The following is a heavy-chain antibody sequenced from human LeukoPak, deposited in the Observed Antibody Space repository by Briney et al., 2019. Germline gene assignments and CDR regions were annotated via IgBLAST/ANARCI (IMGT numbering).Heavy chain of an antibody. V-gene: IGHV3-7*01. CDR3: AKGGTTVTTGLFDY. CDR1: GFTFSTYW. CDR2: IKQDGSEK. Sequence: GGSLRLSCATSGFTFSTYWMSWVRQAPGKGLEWVANIKQDGSEKYYVDSVKGRFTISRDNAKNSLYLQMNSLRAEDTAVYYCAKGGTTVTTGLFDYWGQGTLVTVSS. J-gene: IGHJ4*02. D-gene: IGHD4-17*01.